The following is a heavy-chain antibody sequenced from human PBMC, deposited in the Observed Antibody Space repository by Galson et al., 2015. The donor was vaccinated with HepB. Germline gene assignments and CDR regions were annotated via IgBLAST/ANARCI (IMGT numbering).Heavy chain of an antibody. V-gene: IGHV4-39*01. CDR3: ARPGAGQLVPFDY. D-gene: IGHD6-13*01. J-gene: IGHJ4*02. Sequence: SETLSLTCTVSGGSISSSSYYWGWIRQPPGKGLEWIGSIYYSGSTYYNPSLKSRVTISVDTSKNQFSLKLSSVTAADTAVYYCARPGAGQLVPFDYWGQGTLVTVSS. CDR1: GGSISSSSYY. CDR2: IYYSGST.